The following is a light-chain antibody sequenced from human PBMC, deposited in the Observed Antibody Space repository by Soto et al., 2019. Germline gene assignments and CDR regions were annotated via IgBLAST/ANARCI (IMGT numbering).Light chain of an antibody. CDR1: QSVSSNY. Sequence: EIVLTQSPGTLSLSPGERATLSCRASQSVSSNYLAWYQQKPGQAPRLLIFAASSRATGIPDRFSGSGSGTDFTLTISRLEPEDFAVYYCQQYGSSPRTFGRGTKLEIK. CDR2: AAS. V-gene: IGKV3-20*01. CDR3: QQYGSSPRT. J-gene: IGKJ2*01.